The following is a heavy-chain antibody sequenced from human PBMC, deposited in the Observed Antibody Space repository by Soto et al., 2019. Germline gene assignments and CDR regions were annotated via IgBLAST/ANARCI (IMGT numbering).Heavy chain of an antibody. CDR2: ISTNKGNT. J-gene: IGHJ4*02. Sequence: ASVKVSCKTSGYTFTSYGISWVRQAPGQGLEWMGWISTNKGNTNYAQKFKSRVTMTTDTSTSTGYMELRSLRSDDTAVYYCATRSPAFDYWGQGTLVTVSS. CDR3: ATRSPAFDY. V-gene: IGHV1-18*01. CDR1: GYTFTSYG.